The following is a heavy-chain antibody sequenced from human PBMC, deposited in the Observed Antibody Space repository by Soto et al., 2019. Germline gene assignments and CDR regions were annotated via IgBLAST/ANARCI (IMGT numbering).Heavy chain of an antibody. CDR2: IYYSGST. V-gene: IGHV4-61*01. CDR3: ARGDYGDYAEFDY. D-gene: IGHD4-17*01. CDR1: GAAVTSTSYS. J-gene: IGHJ4*02. Sequence: SETLSLTCTVSGAAVTSTSYSWGWIRQSPGKGLEWIGYIYYSGSTYYNPSLKSRVTISVDTSKNQFSLKLSSVTAADTAVYYCARGDYGDYAEFDYWGQGTLVTVSS.